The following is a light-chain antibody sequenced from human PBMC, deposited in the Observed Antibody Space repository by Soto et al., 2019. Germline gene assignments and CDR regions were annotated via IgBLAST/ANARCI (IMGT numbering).Light chain of an antibody. Sequence: EVVLTQSPATLSLSPGERVTLSCRASQSVGSNLAWYQHKPGQAPRLLICGASSRATGIPDRFSGSGSGTDFTLTISRLEPEDFAVYYCQQYGSSPITFGQGTRLEIK. V-gene: IGKV3-20*01. J-gene: IGKJ5*01. CDR2: GAS. CDR3: QQYGSSPIT. CDR1: QSVGSN.